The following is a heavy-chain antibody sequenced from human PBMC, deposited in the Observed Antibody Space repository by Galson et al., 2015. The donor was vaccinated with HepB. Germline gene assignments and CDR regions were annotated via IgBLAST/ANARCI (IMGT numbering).Heavy chain of an antibody. CDR3: ARESRGNYFTFDY. CDR1: GFTFSDYY. J-gene: IGHJ4*02. D-gene: IGHD2/OR15-2a*01. CDR2: ITNSGRST. Sequence: SLRLSCAVSGFTFSDYYISWIRQAPGKGLEWLSYITNSGRSTSYADSVKGRFTIPRDNAKNSLYLEMNSLRAEDTAVYYCARESRGNYFTFDYWGQGTLVTVSS. V-gene: IGHV3-11*01.